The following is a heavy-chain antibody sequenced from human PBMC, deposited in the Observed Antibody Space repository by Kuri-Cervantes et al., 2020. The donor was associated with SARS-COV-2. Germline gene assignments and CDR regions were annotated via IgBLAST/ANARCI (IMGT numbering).Heavy chain of an antibody. Sequence: GESLKISCEASGFVISSYWMHWVRQVPEKGQVWVSRIHSSGSSTGYAGSVKGRFTISRDNAKNTLYLQMNSLRVEDTAVYYCARGDFWNGYYNWYFDLWGRGTLVTVSS. D-gene: IGHD3-3*01. J-gene: IGHJ2*01. CDR3: ARGDFWNGYYNWYFDL. CDR1: GFVISSYW. V-gene: IGHV3-74*01. CDR2: IHSSGSST.